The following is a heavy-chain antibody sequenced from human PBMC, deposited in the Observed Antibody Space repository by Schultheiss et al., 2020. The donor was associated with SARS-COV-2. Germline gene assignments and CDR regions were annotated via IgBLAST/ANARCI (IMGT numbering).Heavy chain of an antibody. Sequence: ASVKVSCKVSGYTLTELSMHWVRQAPGKGLEWMGGFDPEDGETIYAQKFQGRVTMTEDTSTDTAYMELSRLRSDDTAVYYCARGLGYCSSTSCYPFDYWGQGTLVTVSS. V-gene: IGHV1-24*01. D-gene: IGHD2-2*01. J-gene: IGHJ4*02. CDR2: FDPEDGET. CDR1: GYTLTELS. CDR3: ARGLGYCSSTSCYPFDY.